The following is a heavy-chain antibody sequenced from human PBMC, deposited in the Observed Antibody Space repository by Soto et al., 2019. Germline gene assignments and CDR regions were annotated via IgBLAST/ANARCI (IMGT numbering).Heavy chain of an antibody. V-gene: IGHV3-33*01. CDR2: IWYDGSNK. Sequence: GGSLRLSCAASGFTFSSYGMHWVRQAPGKGLEWVAVIWYDGSNKYYADSVKGRFTISRDNSKNTLYLQMNSLRAEDTAVYYCARVSAEWELISFDYWGQGTLVTVSS. J-gene: IGHJ4*02. CDR1: GFTFSSYG. CDR3: ARVSAEWELISFDY. D-gene: IGHD1-26*01.